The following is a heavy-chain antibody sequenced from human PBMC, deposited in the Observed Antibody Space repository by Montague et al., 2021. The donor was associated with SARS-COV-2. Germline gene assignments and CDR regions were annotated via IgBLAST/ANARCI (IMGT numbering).Heavy chain of an antibody. CDR3: TRGNGWYQA. V-gene: IGHV4-59*13. CDR2: ILYNGTA. Sequence: SETLSLTCSVSGSFLRGYFWSWVRQPPGQGLEWIGYILYNGTATYSPALRSRLTMSVDMSRNQFSLELRSVTATDTAYYYCTRGNGWYQAWGRGTLVTVSS. CDR1: GSFLRGYF. D-gene: IGHD6-19*01. J-gene: IGHJ5*02.